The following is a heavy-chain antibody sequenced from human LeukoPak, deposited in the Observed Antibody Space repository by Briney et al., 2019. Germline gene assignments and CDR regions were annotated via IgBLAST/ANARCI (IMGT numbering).Heavy chain of an antibody. J-gene: IGHJ2*01. D-gene: IGHD3-22*01. Sequence: ASVKVSCKASGYTFISYGISWVRRAPGQGLEWMGWISAYNGNTNYAQKLQGRVTMTTDTSTSTAYMELRSLRSDDTAVYYCARAHSSGYYQYWYFDLWGRGTLVTVSS. CDR1: GYTFISYG. CDR3: ARAHSSGYYQYWYFDL. V-gene: IGHV1-18*01. CDR2: ISAYNGNT.